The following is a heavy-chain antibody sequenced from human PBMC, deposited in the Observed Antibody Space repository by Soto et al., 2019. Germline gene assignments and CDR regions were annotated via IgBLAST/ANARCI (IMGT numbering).Heavy chain of an antibody. J-gene: IGHJ4*02. Sequence: SETLSLTCAVYGGSFSGYYWSWIRQPPGKGLEWIGEINHSGSTNYNPSLKSRVTISVDTSKNQFSLKLSSVTAADTAVYYCARHSNEYRKSLDYWGQGTLVTVSS. CDR1: GGSFSGYY. D-gene: IGHD6-13*01. CDR2: INHSGST. CDR3: ARHSNEYRKSLDY. V-gene: IGHV4-34*01.